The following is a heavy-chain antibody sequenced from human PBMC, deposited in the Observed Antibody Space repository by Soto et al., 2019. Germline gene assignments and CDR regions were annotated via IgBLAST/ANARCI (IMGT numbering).Heavy chain of an antibody. V-gene: IGHV1-69*02. Sequence: QVQLVQSGSEVKKPGSSVRVSCKTSGGSFSIYTFSWVRQAPGQGLEWMGRVLPFLDLTTYSPKYQGTVTTTSDKSTAPAYLDLDNLTSEDTAIYYCATDRASSNWPNFASWGDGALGTVSS. D-gene: IGHD6-13*01. J-gene: IGHJ4*01. CDR2: VLPFLDLT. CDR3: ATDRASSNWPNFAS. CDR1: GGSFSIYT.